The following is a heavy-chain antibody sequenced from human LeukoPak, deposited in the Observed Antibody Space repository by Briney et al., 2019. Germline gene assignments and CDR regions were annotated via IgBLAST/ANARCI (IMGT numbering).Heavy chain of an antibody. Sequence: PSETLSLTCTVSGYSISSGYYWGWIRQPPGKGLEWIGSIHHSGSTYYNPSLKSRVTISIDTSKKQVSLNLSSVSAADTAVYYCARGGYSLGIYAWGQGTLVTVSS. V-gene: IGHV4-38-2*02. CDR1: GYSISSGYY. J-gene: IGHJ4*02. CDR2: IHHSGST. D-gene: IGHD6-13*01. CDR3: ARGGYSLGIYA.